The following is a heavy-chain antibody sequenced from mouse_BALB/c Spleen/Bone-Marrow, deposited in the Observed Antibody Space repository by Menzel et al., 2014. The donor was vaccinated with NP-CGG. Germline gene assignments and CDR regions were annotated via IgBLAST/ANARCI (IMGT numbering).Heavy chain of an antibody. V-gene: IGHV2-2*02. D-gene: IGHD1-2*01. J-gene: IGHJ4*01. CDR1: GFSLTSYG. CDR3: ARNSHYYGYYYAMDY. CDR2: IWSGGST. Sequence: VQLVESGPGLVQPSQSLSITCTVSGFSLTSYGVHWVRQSPGKGLEWLGVIWSGGSTDYNAAFISRLSISKDNSKSQVFLKMNSLQANDTAIYYCARNSHYYGYYYAMDYWGQGTSVTVSS.